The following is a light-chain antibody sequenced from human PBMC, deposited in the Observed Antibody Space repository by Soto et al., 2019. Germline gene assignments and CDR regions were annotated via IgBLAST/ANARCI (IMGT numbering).Light chain of an antibody. CDR2: GPS. CDR3: QQYVSLPRT. J-gene: IGKJ1*01. V-gene: IGKV3-20*01. Sequence: EIVLTQSPGTLSLSPGERASLSCRASQSVSSSYLAWYQQKPGQAPRLLIYGPSSRATGVPDRFSGSGSGTDFTLTISRLEPEDFAVYYCQQYVSLPRTFGQGTKVEIK. CDR1: QSVSSSY.